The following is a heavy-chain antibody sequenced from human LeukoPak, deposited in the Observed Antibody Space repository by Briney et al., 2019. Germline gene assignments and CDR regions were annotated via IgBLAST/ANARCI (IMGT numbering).Heavy chain of an antibody. CDR1: EYTFTSYA. CDR3: ARGKEMTTTPLGY. CDR2: INAGNGNT. D-gene: IGHD5-24*01. V-gene: IGHV1-3*01. J-gene: IGHJ4*02. Sequence: ASVKVSCKASEYTFTSYAMHWVRQAPGQRLEWMGWINAGNGNTKYSQKFQGRVTITRDTSASTAYMELSSLRSEDTAVYYCARGKEMTTTPLGYWGQGTLVTVSS.